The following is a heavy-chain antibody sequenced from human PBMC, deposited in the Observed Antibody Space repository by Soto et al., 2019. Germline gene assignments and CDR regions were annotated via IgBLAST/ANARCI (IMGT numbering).Heavy chain of an antibody. Sequence: VQLVESGGGLVQPGRSLRLSCAASGFTFDDYAMHWVRQAPGKGLEWVSGISWNSGSIGYADSVKGRFTISRDNAKNSLYLQMNSLRAEDTALYYCAKAGGYCSGGSCSNPPFDYWGQGTLVTVSS. J-gene: IGHJ4*02. CDR3: AKAGGYCSGGSCSNPPFDY. CDR2: ISWNSGSI. V-gene: IGHV3-9*01. CDR1: GFTFDDYA. D-gene: IGHD2-15*01.